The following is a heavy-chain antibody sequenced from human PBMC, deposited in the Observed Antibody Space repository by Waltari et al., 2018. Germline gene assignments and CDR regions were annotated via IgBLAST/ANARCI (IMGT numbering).Heavy chain of an antibody. Sequence: EVQLVESGGGLVQPGGSLRLSCAASGFTFSRYSINWVRQAPGKGLEGVSYISGSSSTIYYADSVKGRFTISRDNAKKSLYLQMSSLRAEDTAVYYCAREEEAVAGDAFDIWGQGTMVTVSS. J-gene: IGHJ3*02. D-gene: IGHD6-19*01. CDR2: ISGSSSTI. V-gene: IGHV3-48*01. CDR3: AREEEAVAGDAFDI. CDR1: GFTFSRYS.